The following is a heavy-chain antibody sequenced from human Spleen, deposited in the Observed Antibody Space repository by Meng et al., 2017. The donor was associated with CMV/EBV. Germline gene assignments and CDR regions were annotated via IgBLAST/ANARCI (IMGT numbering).Heavy chain of an antibody. D-gene: IGHD3-22*01. CDR1: GGSISSGDYY. J-gene: IGHJ4*02. Sequence: QVQLQESGPGLVKPSXXLSHTRTVSGGSISSGDYYWSWIRQPPGKGLEWIGYIYYSGSTYYNPSLKSRVTISVDTSKNQFSLKLSSVTAADTAVYYCARVYYYDISRGYFDYWGQGTLVTVAS. CDR3: ARVYYYDISRGYFDY. V-gene: IGHV4-30-4*08. CDR2: IYYSGST.